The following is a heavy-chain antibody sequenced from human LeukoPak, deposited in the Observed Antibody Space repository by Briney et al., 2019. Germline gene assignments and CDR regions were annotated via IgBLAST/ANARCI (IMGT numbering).Heavy chain of an antibody. V-gene: IGHV3-23*01. Sequence: PGGSLRLSCEASGFSFSDYSMTWVRQAPGKGPECVSGISGSGDRNFYTDSVKVRFTIFRDNSKNRLDLQMNSLRAEDTALYYCAKRDNNDYYTGLHVFDVWGQGTMVTVSS. CDR2: ISGSGDRN. CDR3: AKRDNNDYYTGLHVFDV. D-gene: IGHD3-22*01. J-gene: IGHJ3*01. CDR1: GFSFSDYS.